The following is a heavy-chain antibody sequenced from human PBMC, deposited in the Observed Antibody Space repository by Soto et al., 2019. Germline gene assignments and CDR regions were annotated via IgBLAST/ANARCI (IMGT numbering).Heavy chain of an antibody. CDR2: ISASGGST. V-gene: IGHV3-23*01. J-gene: IGHJ4*02. D-gene: IGHD1-26*01. CDR1: AFTFSSYA. CDR3: AKGSGNSVYNFDN. Sequence: EVQLLESGGGLVQPGGSLRLSCAASAFTFSSYAMSWVRQAPGKGLEWVSAISASGGSTYYADSVKGRFTISRDSSKNTLYLQMNSLRADDTDVYYCAKGSGNSVYNFDNWGQGTLVTVSS.